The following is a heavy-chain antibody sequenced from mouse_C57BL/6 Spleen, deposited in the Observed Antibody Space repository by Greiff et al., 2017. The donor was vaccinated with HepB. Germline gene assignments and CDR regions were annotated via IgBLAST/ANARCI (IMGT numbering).Heavy chain of an antibody. CDR2: IDPETGGT. D-gene: IGHD2-2*01. J-gene: IGHJ1*03. CDR1: GYTFTDYE. CDR3: TRWGNGYDLFDV. V-gene: IGHV1-15*01. Sequence: QVQLKQSGAELVRPGASVTLSCKASGYTFTDYEMHWVKQTPVHGLEWIGAIDPETGGTAYNQKFKGKAILTADKSSSTAYMELRSLTSEDSAVYYCTRWGNGYDLFDVWGTGTTVTVSS.